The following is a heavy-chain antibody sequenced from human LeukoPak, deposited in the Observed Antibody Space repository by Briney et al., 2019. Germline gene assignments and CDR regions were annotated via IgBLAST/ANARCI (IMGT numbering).Heavy chain of an antibody. CDR3: ARGCLSWELTRAWDAFDI. D-gene: IGHD1-26*01. CDR1: GFTFDDYA. J-gene: IGHJ3*02. Sequence: WGSLSLSCAASGFTFDDYAMRWVRQAPGKGLEWVSLISWDGGSPYYADSVKGRFTISRDNAKNSLYLQMNSLRAEDTAVYYCARGCLSWELTRAWDAFDIWGQGTMVTASS. CDR2: ISWDGGSP. V-gene: IGHV3-43D*03.